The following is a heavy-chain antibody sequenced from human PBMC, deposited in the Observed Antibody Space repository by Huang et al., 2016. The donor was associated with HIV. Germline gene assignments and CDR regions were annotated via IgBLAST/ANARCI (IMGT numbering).Heavy chain of an antibody. V-gene: IGHV3-7*01. CDR2: RRGDGGDK. D-gene: IGHD3-16*01. CDR3: ARDQEGALDY. Sequence: EVQLVESGGGLVQPGGSLGLSCAASGFSFSSSWMRWVRQAPGKGLEWVANRRGDGGDKSHVDSVKGRFTISRDNAKNSLYLQMDSLGVGDTAVYYCARDQEGALDYWGQGVLVTVSS. J-gene: IGHJ4*02. CDR1: GFSFSSSW.